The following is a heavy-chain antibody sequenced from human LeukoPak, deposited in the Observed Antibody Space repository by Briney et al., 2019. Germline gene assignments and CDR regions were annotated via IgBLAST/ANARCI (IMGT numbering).Heavy chain of an antibody. Sequence: ASVKVSCKASGYTFTSYGISWVRQAPGQGLEWMGWISAYNGNTNYAQKLQGRVTMTTDTSTSTAYMELRSLRSDDTAVYYCARVGYCSSTSCDHYYYYGMDVWGKGTTATVSS. J-gene: IGHJ6*04. V-gene: IGHV1-18*04. D-gene: IGHD2-2*01. CDR3: ARVGYCSSTSCDHYYYYGMDV. CDR1: GYTFTSYG. CDR2: ISAYNGNT.